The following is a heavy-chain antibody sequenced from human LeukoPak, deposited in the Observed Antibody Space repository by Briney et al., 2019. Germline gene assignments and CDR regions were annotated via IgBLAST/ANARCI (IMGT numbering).Heavy chain of an antibody. Sequence: GGSLRLSCAASGFTFSSYAMSWVRQAPGMGLEWVGRIKRKSDGETTDYAAPVKGRFTISRDDSKNTLFLQMNNLKTEDTAMYYCTADTPSSSAQAFDYWGQGTLVTVSS. CDR3: TADTPSSSAQAFDY. V-gene: IGHV3-15*01. CDR2: IKRKSDGETT. D-gene: IGHD6-19*01. J-gene: IGHJ4*02. CDR1: GFTFSSYA.